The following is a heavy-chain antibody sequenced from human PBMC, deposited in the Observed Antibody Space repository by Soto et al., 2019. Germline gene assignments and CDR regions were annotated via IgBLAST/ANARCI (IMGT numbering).Heavy chain of an antibody. CDR1: GYSFTSYY. J-gene: IGHJ4*02. V-gene: IGHV1-46*01. D-gene: IGHD6-6*01. CDR2: IDPNDDST. Sequence: QVQLVQSGAEVKKPGASVNVSCKASGYSFTSYYMNWVRQAPGQGLEWVGMIDPNDDSTNYAQIFQGRVTITRDTSTSTVYMELSSLRSEDTAVYYCARGRYSKSSSLGYWGQGSLVTVSS. CDR3: ARGRYSKSSSLGY.